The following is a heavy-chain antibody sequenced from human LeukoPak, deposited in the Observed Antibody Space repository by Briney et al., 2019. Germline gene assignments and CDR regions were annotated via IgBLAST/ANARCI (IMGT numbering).Heavy chain of an antibody. D-gene: IGHD3-22*01. J-gene: IGHJ3*02. CDR1: GYALTELS. CDR2: FDPEDGET. V-gene: IGHV1-24*01. CDR3: ATRDSSGYYLASDAFDI. Sequence: ASVKVSCKVSGYALTELSMHWVRQAPGKGLEWMGGFDPEDGETIYAQTFQGRATMTDDTSTDTAYMELSSLRSEDTAVYYCATRDSSGYYLASDAFDIWGQGTMVTVSS.